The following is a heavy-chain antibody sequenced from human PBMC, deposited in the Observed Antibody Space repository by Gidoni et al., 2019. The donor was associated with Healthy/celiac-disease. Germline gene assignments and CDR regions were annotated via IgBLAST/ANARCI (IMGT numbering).Heavy chain of an antibody. V-gene: IGHV3-11*01. CDR1: GFPFSDYY. J-gene: IGHJ4*02. CDR2: ISSSGSTI. Sequence: QVQLVESGGGLVTPGWSLILSCSAPGFPFSDYYMSWIPQGPGKGLEWVSYISSSGSTIYYADSVKGRFTISRDNAKNSLYLKMNSLRAEDTAVYYCASGAGWFTMITVWGQGTLVTVSS. CDR3: ASGAGWFTMITV. D-gene: IGHD3-22*01.